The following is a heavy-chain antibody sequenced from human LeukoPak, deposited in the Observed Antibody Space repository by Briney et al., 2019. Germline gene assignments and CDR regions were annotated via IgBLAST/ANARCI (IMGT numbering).Heavy chain of an antibody. Sequence: SETLYLTCTVSGGSISSYYWSWIRQPPGKGLEWIGYIYYSGSTNYNPSLKSRVTISVDTSKNQFSLKLSSVTAADTAVYYCARVVRFGELFRIDYWGQGTLVTVPS. D-gene: IGHD3-10*01. J-gene: IGHJ4*02. CDR2: IYYSGST. CDR3: ARVVRFGELFRIDY. CDR1: GGSISSYY. V-gene: IGHV4-59*01.